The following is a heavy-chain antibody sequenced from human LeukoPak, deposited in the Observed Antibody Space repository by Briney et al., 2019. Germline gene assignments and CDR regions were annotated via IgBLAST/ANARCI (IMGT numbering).Heavy chain of an antibody. CDR3: ATQLDIVATKAINYFDY. Sequence: SETLSLTCTVSGGSVSSSTYYWGWIHQPPGKGLEWIGSIYYSGSTNSNPSLKGRVTISSDTSKNQFSLKLSSVTAADTAVYYCATQLDIVATKAINYFDYWGQGTLVTVSS. CDR2: IYYSGST. D-gene: IGHD5-12*01. J-gene: IGHJ4*02. V-gene: IGHV4-39*07. CDR1: GGSVSSSTYY.